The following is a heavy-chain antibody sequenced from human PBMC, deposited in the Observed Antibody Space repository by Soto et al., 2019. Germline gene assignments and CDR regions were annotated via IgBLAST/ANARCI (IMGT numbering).Heavy chain of an antibody. V-gene: IGHV3-30*18. Sequence: GGSLRLACAASGFTFSSYGMHWVRQAPGKGLEWVAVISYDGSNKYYADSVKGRFTISRDNSKNTLYLQMNSLRAEDTAVYYCAKPSPELHYWGQGTLVSGSS. D-gene: IGHD1-7*01. CDR2: ISYDGSNK. CDR3: AKPSPELHY. CDR1: GFTFSSYG. J-gene: IGHJ4*02.